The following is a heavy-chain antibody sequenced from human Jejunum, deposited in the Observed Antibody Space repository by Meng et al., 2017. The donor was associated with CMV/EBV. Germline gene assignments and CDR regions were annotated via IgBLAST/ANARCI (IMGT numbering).Heavy chain of an antibody. CDR2: ISHDGAIK. CDR3: ARNYDFWSGYYGTDY. Sequence: GFSVSGFAMHWVRQATGKGLEWVSLISHDGAIKFYGNSVKGRFTISRDNAKNSLYLQMNSLRAEDTAVYYCARNYDFWSGYYGTDYWGQGTLVTVSS. V-gene: IGHV3-30-3*01. J-gene: IGHJ4*02. D-gene: IGHD3-3*01. CDR1: GFSVSGFA.